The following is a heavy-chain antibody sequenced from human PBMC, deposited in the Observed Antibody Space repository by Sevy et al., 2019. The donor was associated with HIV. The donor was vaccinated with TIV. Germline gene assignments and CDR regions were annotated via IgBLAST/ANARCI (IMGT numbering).Heavy chain of an antibody. CDR1: GFTFDDYT. J-gene: IGHJ4*02. V-gene: IGHV3-43*01. Sequence: GGSLRLSCAASGFTFDDYTMHWVRQAPGKGLEWVSLISWDGSNKYYVDSVKGRFTISRDNSKKSLYLQMNSLRTEDTALYYCAKGDDSRGYINFDYWGQGTLVTVSS. CDR2: ISWDGSNK. CDR3: AKGDDSRGYINFDY. D-gene: IGHD3-22*01.